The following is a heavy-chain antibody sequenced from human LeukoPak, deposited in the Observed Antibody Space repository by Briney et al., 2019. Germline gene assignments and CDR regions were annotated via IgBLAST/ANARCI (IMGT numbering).Heavy chain of an antibody. Sequence: PGGALRLSCAASGFTFSSYSMNWVRQAPGKGLEWVSSISTSSSYIYYADSVKGRFTISRDNAKNSLYLQMNSLRVEDTAVYYCASSGLRLLYSGSHLGYWGQGTLVTVSS. CDR3: ASSGLRLLYSGSHLGY. D-gene: IGHD1-26*01. CDR2: ISTSSSYI. CDR1: GFTFSSYS. V-gene: IGHV3-21*01. J-gene: IGHJ4*02.